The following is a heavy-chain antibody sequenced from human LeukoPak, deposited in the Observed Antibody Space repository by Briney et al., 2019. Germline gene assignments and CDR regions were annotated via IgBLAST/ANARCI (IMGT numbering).Heavy chain of an antibody. Sequence: SVKVSCKASGGTFSSYAISWVRQAPGQGLERMGRIIPIFGTANYAQKFQGRVTITTDESTSTAYMELSSLRSEDTAVYYCARTYYYDSSGYYPFDYWGQGTLVTVSS. CDR1: GGTFSSYA. CDR2: IIPIFGTA. D-gene: IGHD3-22*01. V-gene: IGHV1-69*05. J-gene: IGHJ4*02. CDR3: ARTYYYDSSGYYPFDY.